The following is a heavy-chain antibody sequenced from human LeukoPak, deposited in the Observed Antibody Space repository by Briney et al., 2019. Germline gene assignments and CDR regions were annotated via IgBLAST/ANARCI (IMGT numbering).Heavy chain of an antibody. J-gene: IGHJ6*02. CDR1: GFTFSSYE. CDR2: ISSSGSTI. V-gene: IGHV3-48*03. CDR3: ARDILGMDV. Sequence: SGGSLRLSCAASGFTFSSYEMNWVRQAPGKGLEWVSHISSSGSTIYYADSVKGRFTISRDNAKNSLYLQMNSLRAEDTAVYYCARDILGMDVWGQGTTVTVSS. D-gene: IGHD3-9*01.